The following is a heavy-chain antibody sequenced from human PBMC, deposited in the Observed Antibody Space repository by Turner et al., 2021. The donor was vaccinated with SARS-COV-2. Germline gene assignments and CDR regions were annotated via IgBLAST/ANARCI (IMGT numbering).Heavy chain of an antibody. V-gene: IGHV3-30-3*01. Sequence: QVQLVESGGGVVQPGRSLRLSCAASGFTFSTYAMHWVRQAPGKGLEWVVVISSDGTNKYNADSVKGRFTISRDNSKNTLYLQMNSLRTEDTAVYYCARDRDCSSTSCYNAFDIWGQGTMVTVSS. CDR1: GFTFSTYA. CDR2: ISSDGTNK. J-gene: IGHJ3*02. D-gene: IGHD2-2*02. CDR3: ARDRDCSSTSCYNAFDI.